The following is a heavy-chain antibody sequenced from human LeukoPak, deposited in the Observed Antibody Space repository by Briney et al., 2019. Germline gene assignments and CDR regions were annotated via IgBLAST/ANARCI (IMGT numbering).Heavy chain of an antibody. Sequence: PGGSLRLSCAASGFTFDDYTMHWVRQAPGKGLVWVSRINSDGSSTSYADSVKGRFTIPRDNAKNTLYLQMKSLRAEDTAVYYCARDRAWENYYGSGSYYDFDYCGQGTLVTVSS. CDR2: INSDGSST. CDR1: GFTFDDYT. V-gene: IGHV3-74*01. CDR3: ARDRAWENYYGSGSYYDFDY. J-gene: IGHJ4*02. D-gene: IGHD3-10*01.